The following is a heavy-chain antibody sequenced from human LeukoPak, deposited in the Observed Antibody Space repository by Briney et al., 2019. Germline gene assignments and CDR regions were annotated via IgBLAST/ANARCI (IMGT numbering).Heavy chain of an antibody. CDR3: ATGGQIMITFGGVIVN. CDR1: GYTLTELS. V-gene: IGHV1-24*01. CDR2: FDPEDGET. D-gene: IGHD3-16*02. Sequence: GASVKVSCKVSGYTLTELSMHWVRQAPGKWLEWMGGFDPEDGETIYAQKFQGRVTVTEDTSTDTAYMELSSLRSEDTAVYYCATGGQIMITFGGVIVNWGQGTLVTVSS. J-gene: IGHJ4*02.